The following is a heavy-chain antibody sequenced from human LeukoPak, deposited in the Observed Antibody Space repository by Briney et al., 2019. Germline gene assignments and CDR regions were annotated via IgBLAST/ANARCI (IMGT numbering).Heavy chain of an antibody. D-gene: IGHD3-10*01. V-gene: IGHV3-66*01. J-gene: IGHJ4*02. CDR2: IYSGGST. CDR3: ARTAGQNGEFY. CDR1: EFTVRSKY. Sequence: PGGSLRLSCTASEFTVRSKYMTWVRQAPGKGLEWVSTIYSGGSTYYPDAVKGRFTISRDNSKNTLYLQMNNLRAEDTAVYYCARTAGQNGEFYWGQGTLVTVSP.